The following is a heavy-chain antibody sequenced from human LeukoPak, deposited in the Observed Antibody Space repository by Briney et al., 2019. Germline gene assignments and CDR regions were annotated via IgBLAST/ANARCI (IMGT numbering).Heavy chain of an antibody. Sequence: SETLSLTCTVSGGSISRYYWSWIRQPPGKGLEWIGYIYYSGSTNYNPSLKSRVTISVDTSKNQFSLKLSSVTAADTAVYYCARNYDFWSGYLSSYYYYYMDVWGKGTTVTVSS. J-gene: IGHJ6*03. V-gene: IGHV4-59*01. CDR1: GGSISRYY. D-gene: IGHD3-3*01. CDR3: ARNYDFWSGYLSSYYYYYMDV. CDR2: IYYSGST.